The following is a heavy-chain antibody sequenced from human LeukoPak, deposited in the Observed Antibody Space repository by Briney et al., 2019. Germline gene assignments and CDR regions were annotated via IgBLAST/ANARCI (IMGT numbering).Heavy chain of an antibody. CDR1: GFTFSTYN. J-gene: IGHJ4*02. V-gene: IGHV3-21*01. D-gene: IGHD3-10*01. CDR3: AREDNYYGSGTPFDY. Sequence: GGSLRLSCAASGFTFSTYNMNWVRQASGRGLEWVSSISSTSSYIYYADSVKGRFTISRDNAKNSLYLQMNSLRAEDTAVYYCAREDNYYGSGTPFDYWGQGTLVTVSS. CDR2: ISSTSSYI.